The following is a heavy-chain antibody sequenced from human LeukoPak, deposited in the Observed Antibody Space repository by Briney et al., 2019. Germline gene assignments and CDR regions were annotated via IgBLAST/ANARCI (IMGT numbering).Heavy chain of an antibody. J-gene: IGHJ4*02. CDR2: INPSTGST. CDR1: EFTFDDYA. V-gene: IGHV1-46*02. D-gene: IGHD6-13*01. CDR3: ARAEDLSSWYIPSFFDY. Sequence: GGSLRLSCAASEFTFDDYAMHWVRQAPGPGLEWMGIINPSTGSTRYAQKFQGRVTMTRDMSTSTVYMELSSLRSEDTAVYYCARAEDLSSWYIPSFFDYWGQGTLVTVSS.